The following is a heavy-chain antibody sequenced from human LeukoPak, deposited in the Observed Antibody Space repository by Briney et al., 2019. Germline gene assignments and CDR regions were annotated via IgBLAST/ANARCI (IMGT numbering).Heavy chain of an antibody. CDR1: GFTFSSYA. J-gene: IGHJ4*02. Sequence: GGSLRLSCAASGFTFSSYAMHWVRQAPGKGLEWVAVISYDGSNKYYADSVKGRFTISRDNSKNTLYLQMNSLRAEDTAVYYCARDFYFPGRYYDSGGYFDYWGQGTLVTVSS. CDR3: ARDFYFPGRYYDSGGYFDY. CDR2: ISYDGSNK. V-gene: IGHV3-30*04. D-gene: IGHD3-22*01.